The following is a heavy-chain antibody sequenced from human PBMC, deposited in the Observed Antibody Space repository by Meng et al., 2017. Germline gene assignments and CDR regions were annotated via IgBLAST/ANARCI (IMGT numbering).Heavy chain of an antibody. V-gene: IGHV4-61*01. CDR1: GGSVSSVSYY. D-gene: IGHD3-3*01. Sequence: PPLASGPGLGGPSETLSLTCTVSGGSVSSVSYYWSWIRQPSGKGLEWIGYIYYSGSTNYNPSLKSRVTISVDTSKNQFSLKLSSVTAADTAVYYCAREAIFGVAPGALDYWGQGTLVTVSS. CDR2: IYYSGST. CDR3: AREAIFGVAPGALDY. J-gene: IGHJ4*02.